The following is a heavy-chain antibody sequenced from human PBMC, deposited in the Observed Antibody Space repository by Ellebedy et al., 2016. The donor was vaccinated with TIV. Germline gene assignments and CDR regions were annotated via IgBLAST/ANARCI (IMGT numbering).Heavy chain of an antibody. CDR3: VTAESSGRGWFES. CDR2: IKYDESET. Sequence: PGGSLRLSCEASGFMFNNYYMTWVRQAPGKGLEWVANIKYDESETYYVDSVKGRFTVSRDNAKNLLYLQMNNLRADDTALYYCVTAESSGRGWFESWGQGTLVTVSS. CDR1: GFMFNNYY. D-gene: IGHD3-22*01. J-gene: IGHJ5*01. V-gene: IGHV3-7*03.